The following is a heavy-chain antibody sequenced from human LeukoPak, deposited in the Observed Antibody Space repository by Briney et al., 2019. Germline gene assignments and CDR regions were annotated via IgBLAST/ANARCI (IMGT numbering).Heavy chain of an antibody. J-gene: IGHJ6*03. Sequence: PSETLSLTCTVSGGSISSYYWSWIRQPPGKGLEWIGCIYTSGSTNYNPSLKSRVTISVDTSKNQFSLKLSSVTAADTAVYYCARLRGYYYGSGSQPRVYYMDVWGKGTTVTVSS. CDR1: GGSISSYY. D-gene: IGHD3-10*01. CDR2: IYTSGST. CDR3: ARLRGYYYGSGSQPRVYYMDV. V-gene: IGHV4-4*09.